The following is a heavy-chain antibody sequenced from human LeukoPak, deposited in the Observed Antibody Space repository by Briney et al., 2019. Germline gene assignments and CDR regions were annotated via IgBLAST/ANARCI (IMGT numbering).Heavy chain of an antibody. Sequence: SVKVSCKASGGTFSSYAVSWVRQAPGQGLEWMGRIIPIFGTANYAQKFQGRVTITTDESTSTAYMELSSLRFEDTAVYYCARDLTHDYLRRGHFDYWGQGTLVTVSS. CDR1: GGTFSSYA. CDR2: IIPIFGTA. V-gene: IGHV1-69*05. CDR3: ARDLTHDYLRRGHFDY. J-gene: IGHJ4*02. D-gene: IGHD4-11*01.